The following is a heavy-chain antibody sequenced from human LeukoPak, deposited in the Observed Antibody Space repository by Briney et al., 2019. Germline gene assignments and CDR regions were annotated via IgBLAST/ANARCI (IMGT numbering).Heavy chain of an antibody. CDR2: ISGSGGST. Sequence: PGGSLRLSCAASGFTFSSYAMSWVRQAPGKGLEWVSAISGSGGSTYYADSVKGRFTISRDNSKNTLYLQMNSLRAEDTAVYYCAKDLYYDFWSGYENWFDPWGQGTLVTVSS. V-gene: IGHV3-23*01. D-gene: IGHD3-3*01. J-gene: IGHJ5*02. CDR3: AKDLYYDFWSGYENWFDP. CDR1: GFTFSSYA.